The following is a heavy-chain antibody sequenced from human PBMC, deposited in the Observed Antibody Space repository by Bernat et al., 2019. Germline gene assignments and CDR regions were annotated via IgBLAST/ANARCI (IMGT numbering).Heavy chain of an antibody. Sequence: QLQLQESGPGLVKPSETLSLTCTVSGGSISSSSYYWGWVRQPPGKGLEWIGSIYYSGSTYYNPSHKSRITISVAPSKNQFSLKLSSVTAADTAVYYCARGSRLTKYYFDYWGQGTLVTVSS. V-gene: IGHV4-39*01. D-gene: IGHD4-11*01. CDR2: IYYSGST. CDR1: GGSISSSSYY. CDR3: ARGSRLTKYYFDY. J-gene: IGHJ4*02.